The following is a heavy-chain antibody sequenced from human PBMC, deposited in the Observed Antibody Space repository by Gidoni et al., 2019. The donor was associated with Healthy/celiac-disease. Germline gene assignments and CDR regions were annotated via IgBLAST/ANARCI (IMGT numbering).Heavy chain of an antibody. CDR2: ISGSGGST. CDR1: GFTFSSYA. J-gene: IGHJ4*02. Sequence: EVHLLESGGGLVQSGGFMRLSCAASGFTFSSYAISWVRQAPGKGLDGFSAISGSGGSTYYADSVKGRFTISRDNSKNTLDLQMNSLRAEDTAVYYCAKDRIRGELLGFDYWGQGTLVTVSS. V-gene: IGHV3-23*01. D-gene: IGHD1-26*01. CDR3: AKDRIRGELLGFDY.